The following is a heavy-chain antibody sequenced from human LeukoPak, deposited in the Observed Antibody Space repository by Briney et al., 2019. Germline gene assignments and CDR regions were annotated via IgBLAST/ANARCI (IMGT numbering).Heavy chain of an antibody. CDR1: GYTFTSYA. CDR2: INAGNGNT. D-gene: IGHD3-9*01. J-gene: IGHJ6*02. V-gene: IGHV1-3*01. CDR3: AREHDILTAYCMDV. Sequence: GASVKVSCKASGYTFTSYAMHWVRQAPGQRLEWMGWINAGNGNTKYSQKFQGRVTITRDTSASTAYMELSSLRSEDTAVYFCAREHDILTAYCMDVWGQGTTVTVSS.